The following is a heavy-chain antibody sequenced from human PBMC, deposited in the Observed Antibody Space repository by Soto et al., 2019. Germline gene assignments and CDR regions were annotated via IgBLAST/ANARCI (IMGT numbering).Heavy chain of an antibody. Sequence: GGSLRLSCAASGFTFDDYAMHWVRQAPGKGLEWVSGISWNSGSIGYADSVKGRFTISRDNAKNSLYLQMNSLRAEDTALYYCAKADSSSWPYYFDYWGQGTLVTVSS. CDR3: AKADSSSWPYYFDY. V-gene: IGHV3-9*01. D-gene: IGHD6-13*01. CDR2: ISWNSGSI. J-gene: IGHJ4*02. CDR1: GFTFDDYA.